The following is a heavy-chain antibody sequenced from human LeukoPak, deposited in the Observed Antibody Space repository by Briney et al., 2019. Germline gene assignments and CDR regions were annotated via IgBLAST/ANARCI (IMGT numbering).Heavy chain of an antibody. CDR3: TRVPRSGNHFDY. CDR1: GFTFSSYE. CDR2: ISGRGTTI. V-gene: IGHV3-48*03. D-gene: IGHD1-26*01. Sequence: GGSLRLSCAASGFTFSSYEMNWVRQAPGKGLEWVSYISGRGTTIYYTDSVQGRFTISRDNAKNSLYLQMNSLRAEDTAVYYCTRVPRSGNHFDYWGQGTLVTVSS. J-gene: IGHJ4*02.